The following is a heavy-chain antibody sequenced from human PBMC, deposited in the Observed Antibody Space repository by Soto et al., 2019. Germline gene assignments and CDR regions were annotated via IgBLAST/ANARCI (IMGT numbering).Heavy chain of an antibody. CDR3: ARGQWLVRGVYYYYGMDV. J-gene: IGHJ6*02. D-gene: IGHD6-19*01. CDR1: GGTFSSYA. Sequence: GASVKVSCKASGGTFSSYAISWVRQAPGQGLEWMGGIIPIFGTANYAQKFQGRVTITADESTSTAYMELSSLRSEDTAVYYCARGQWLVRGVYYYYGMDVWGQGTTVTVSS. CDR2: IIPIFGTA. V-gene: IGHV1-69*13.